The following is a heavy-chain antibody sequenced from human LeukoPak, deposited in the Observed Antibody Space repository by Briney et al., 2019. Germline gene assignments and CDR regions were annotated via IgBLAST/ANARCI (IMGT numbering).Heavy chain of an antibody. J-gene: IGHJ5*02. D-gene: IGHD4-17*01. V-gene: IGHV4-39*07. CDR3: ARYCDYGDYVSWFDP. CDR2: IYDSGST. Sequence: SETLSLTCTVSGGSIRSSYYYWGWIRQPPGKGLEWIGSIYDSGSTYYNPSLKSRVTISVDRSKNQFSLKLSSVTAADTAVYYCARYCDYGDYVSWFDPWGQRTLVTVSS. CDR1: GGSIRSSYYY.